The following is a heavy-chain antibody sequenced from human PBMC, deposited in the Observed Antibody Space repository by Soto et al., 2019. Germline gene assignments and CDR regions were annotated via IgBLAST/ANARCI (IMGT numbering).Heavy chain of an antibody. D-gene: IGHD6-13*01. Sequence: NPSETLSLTCTVSGDPMSLYYWSWIRLPPGEGLEWIGYVYYDGSTNYNPSLKGRVTMSVDTSENQFSLKLNSVTAADTAMYYCARHYSSAWYKVDFWGQGTLVTVSS. CDR1: GDPMSLYY. CDR3: ARHYSSAWYKVDF. CDR2: VYYDGST. V-gene: IGHV4-59*08. J-gene: IGHJ4*01.